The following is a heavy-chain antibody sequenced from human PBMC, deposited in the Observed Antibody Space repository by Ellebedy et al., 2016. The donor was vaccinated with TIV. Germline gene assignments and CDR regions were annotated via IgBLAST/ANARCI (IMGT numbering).Heavy chain of an antibody. CDR1: GYTFSSLD. Sequence: AASVKVSCKASGYTFSSLDINWVRQVAGQGLEWMGWMSPERGNTGYAQRFQGRIAMTCNTSISTFFMELSSLSSDDTAVYYCARGVAAGVDYWGQGTLVTVSS. D-gene: IGHD6-13*01. CDR3: ARGVAAGVDY. J-gene: IGHJ4*02. CDR2: MSPERGNT. V-gene: IGHV1-8*02.